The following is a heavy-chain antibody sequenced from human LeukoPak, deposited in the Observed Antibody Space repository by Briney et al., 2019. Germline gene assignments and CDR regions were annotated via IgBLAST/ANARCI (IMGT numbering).Heavy chain of an antibody. V-gene: IGHV3-21*01. Sequence: GSLRLSCAASGFTFSSYSMNWVRQAPGKGLEWVSSISSSSSYIYYADSVKGRFTISRDNAKNSLYLQMNSLRAEDTAVYYCARDAPLGYCSSTSCYTGGDYYYYYMDVWGKGTTVTVSS. CDR2: ISSSSSYI. D-gene: IGHD2-2*02. CDR1: GFTFSSYS. J-gene: IGHJ6*03. CDR3: ARDAPLGYCSSTSCYTGGDYYYYYMDV.